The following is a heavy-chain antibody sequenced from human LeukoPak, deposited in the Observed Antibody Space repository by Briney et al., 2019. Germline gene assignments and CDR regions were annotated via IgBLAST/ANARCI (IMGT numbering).Heavy chain of an antibody. CDR1: GGSISSYY. V-gene: IGHV4-59*12. Sequence: PSETLSLTCTVSGGSISSYYWSWIRQPPGKGLEWIGYIYSSGRTSYNPSLKSRVTMSVDTSKNQFSLKLSSVTAADTAVYYCAAGYYDSSGTFDYWGQGTLVTVSS. J-gene: IGHJ4*02. CDR2: IYSSGRT. CDR3: AAGYYDSSGTFDY. D-gene: IGHD3-22*01.